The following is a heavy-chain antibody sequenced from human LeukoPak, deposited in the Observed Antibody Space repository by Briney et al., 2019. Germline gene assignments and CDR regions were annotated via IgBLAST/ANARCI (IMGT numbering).Heavy chain of an antibody. V-gene: IGHV4-4*07. Sequence: SETLSVTCTVCGGSISRYYWSWIRQPAGKGLEWLGRIYTSGSTNYNPSLKSRVTMSVDTSKNQFSLKLSSVTAADTAVYYCARDRITIFGASYYYYMDVWGKGTTVTVSS. CDR3: ARDRITIFGASYYYYMDV. D-gene: IGHD3-3*01. CDR1: GGSISRYY. CDR2: IYTSGST. J-gene: IGHJ6*03.